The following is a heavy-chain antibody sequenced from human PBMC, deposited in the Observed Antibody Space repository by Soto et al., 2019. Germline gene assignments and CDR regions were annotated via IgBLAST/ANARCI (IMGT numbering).Heavy chain of an antibody. V-gene: IGHV1-18*01. CDR1: GYTFTTSG. CDR3: ARVRGIPADADY. Sequence: QVQLVQSGAEVRKPGASVKVSCKASGYTFTTSGISWVRQAPGQGLEWMAMISAYNGNTNYAQKFQGRVTLTTDTPTSTAYMEQRSLKSDETATYYCARVRGIPADADYWGQGSLVTVSS. CDR2: ISAYNGNT. D-gene: IGHD2-2*01. J-gene: IGHJ4*02.